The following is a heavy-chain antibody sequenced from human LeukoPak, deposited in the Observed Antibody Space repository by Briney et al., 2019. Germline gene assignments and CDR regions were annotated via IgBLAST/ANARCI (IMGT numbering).Heavy chain of an antibody. CDR3: ARAPPLNYCSSTSCYPFDI. Sequence: PGGSLRLSCAASGFTFSDYYMSWLRQAPGKGLEWVSYISSSGRIIYNTDSVKGRFTISRDNAKNSLYLQMNSLRAEDTAVYYCARAPPLNYCSSTSCYPFDIWGQGTMVTVSS. V-gene: IGHV3-11*04. D-gene: IGHD2-2*01. J-gene: IGHJ3*02. CDR1: GFTFSDYY. CDR2: ISSSGRII.